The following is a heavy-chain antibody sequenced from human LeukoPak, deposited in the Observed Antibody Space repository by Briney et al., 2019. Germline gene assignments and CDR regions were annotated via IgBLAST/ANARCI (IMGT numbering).Heavy chain of an antibody. D-gene: IGHD2-2*01. V-gene: IGHV3-53*01. CDR3: ARDSPIVVVPAAIPILYGMDV. CDR1: GFTFGDYA. CDR2: IYSGGST. Sequence: GGSLRLSCTASGFTFGDYAMSWFRQAPGKGLEWVSVIYSGGSTYYADSVKGRFTISRDNSKNTLYLQMNSLRAEDTAVYYCARDSPIVVVPAAIPILYGMDVWGQGTTVTVSS. J-gene: IGHJ6*02.